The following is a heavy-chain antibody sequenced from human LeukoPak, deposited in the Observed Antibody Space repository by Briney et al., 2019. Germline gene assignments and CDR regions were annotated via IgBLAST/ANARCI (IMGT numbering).Heavy chain of an antibody. Sequence: GGSLRLSCAASGFTFSSYAMSWVRQAPGKGLEWVSAISGSGGSTYYADSVKGRFTISRDNSKNTLYLQMSSLRTEDTAVYYCAKNTANHPTYFDYWGQGSLVTVSS. D-gene: IGHD1-14*01. CDR3: AKNTANHPTYFDY. J-gene: IGHJ4*02. CDR1: GFTFSSYA. V-gene: IGHV3-23*01. CDR2: ISGSGGST.